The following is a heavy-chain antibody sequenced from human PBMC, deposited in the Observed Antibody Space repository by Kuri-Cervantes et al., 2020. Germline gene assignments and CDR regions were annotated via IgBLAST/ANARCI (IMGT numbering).Heavy chain of an antibody. CDR3: ARPHCSSTSCYTQTYYYYYGMDV. Sequence: ASVKVSCKASGYTFTSYAMHWVRQAPGQRLEWMGWSNAGNGNTKYSQEFQGRVTITRDTSASTAYMELSSLRSEDTAVYYCARPHCSSTSCYTQTYYYYYGMDVWGQGTTVTVSS. CDR2: SNAGNGNT. CDR1: GYTFTSYA. D-gene: IGHD2-2*02. J-gene: IGHJ6*02. V-gene: IGHV1-3*02.